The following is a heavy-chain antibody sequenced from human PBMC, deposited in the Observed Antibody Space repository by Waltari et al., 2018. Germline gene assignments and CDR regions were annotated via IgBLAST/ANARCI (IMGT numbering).Heavy chain of an antibody. CDR2: ISSSSSYI. J-gene: IGHJ2*01. CDR1: GFTFSSYS. V-gene: IGHV3-21*01. D-gene: IGHD6-19*01. CDR3: ARDSSGWYRYWYFDL. Sequence: EVQLVESGGGLVKPGGSLRLSCAASGFTFSSYSMNCVRQAPGKGLEWVSSISSSSSYIYYADSVKGRFTISRDNAKNSLYLQMNSLRAEDTAVYYCARDSSGWYRYWYFDLWGRGTLVTVSS.